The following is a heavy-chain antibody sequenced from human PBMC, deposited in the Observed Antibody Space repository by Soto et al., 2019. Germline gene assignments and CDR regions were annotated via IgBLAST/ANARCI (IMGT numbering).Heavy chain of an antibody. CDR2: VYFSGST. J-gene: IGHJ4*02. V-gene: IGHV4-61*01. CDR3: ARDRKRGFTGYDFDY. Sequence: PSETLSLTCSVSGGSVSIGTHYWSCIRQPPGRGLEWIASVYFSGSTNYNPSLHSRVTTSIDASKNQFSLRLSSVTAADTAVYYCARDRKRGFTGYDFDYWGQGALVTVSS. D-gene: IGHD5-12*01. CDR1: GGSVSIGTHY.